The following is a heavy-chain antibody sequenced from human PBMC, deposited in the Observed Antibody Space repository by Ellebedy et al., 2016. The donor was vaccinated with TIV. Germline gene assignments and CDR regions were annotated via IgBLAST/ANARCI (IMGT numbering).Heavy chain of an antibody. Sequence: PGGSLRLSCAASGFPFSSYSMNWVRQAPGKGLEWLSYISRDGGPTYYADSVRGRFTISRDNVKNSMFLQMNSLRDDDTAVYSCARDQHFAFDVWGRGTLVTVSS. D-gene: IGHD2/OR15-2a*01. V-gene: IGHV3-48*02. CDR1: GFPFSSYS. J-gene: IGHJ2*01. CDR3: ARDQHFAFDV. CDR2: ISRDGGPT.